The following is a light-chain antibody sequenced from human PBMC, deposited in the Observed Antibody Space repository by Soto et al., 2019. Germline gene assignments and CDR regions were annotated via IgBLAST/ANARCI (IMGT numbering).Light chain of an antibody. CDR3: QHRSNSPPTWT. CDR2: DTS. Sequence: EIVLTQSPATLSLSPGHRATLSCRASQRIGTYLAWYQQKAGQAPSLLIYDTSNRATGIPTRFSGSGSGTDFTLTISSLEPEDFAVYFCQHRSNSPPTWTFGQGTKVEIK. V-gene: IGKV3-11*01. J-gene: IGKJ1*01. CDR1: QRIGTY.